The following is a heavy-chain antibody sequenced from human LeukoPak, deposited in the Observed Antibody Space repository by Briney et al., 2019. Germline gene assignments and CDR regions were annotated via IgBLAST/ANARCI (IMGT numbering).Heavy chain of an antibody. D-gene: IGHD3-10*01. CDR2: INPNSGGT. J-gene: IGHJ4*02. V-gene: IGHV1-2*02. Sequence: ASVKVSCKASGYTFTGYYMHWVRQAPGQGLEWMGWINPNSGGTNYAQKLQGRVTMTTDTSTSTAYMELRSLRSDDTAVYYCARSMVRGVISFDYWGQGTLVTVSS. CDR3: ARSMVRGVISFDY. CDR1: GYTFTGYY.